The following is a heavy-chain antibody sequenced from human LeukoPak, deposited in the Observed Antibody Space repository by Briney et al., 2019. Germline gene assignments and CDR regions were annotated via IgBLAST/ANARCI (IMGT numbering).Heavy chain of an antibody. Sequence: QSGGSLRLSCAASGFTFSSYGMHWVRQAPGKGLEWVLAITGSGGSTYYADSVKGRFTISRDNSKNTLYLQMNSLRAEDTAVYYCVKGSAASLPYYFDYWGQGTLVTVSS. CDR2: ITGSGGST. V-gene: IGHV3-23*01. CDR1: GFTFSSYG. D-gene: IGHD2-2*01. CDR3: VKGSAASLPYYFDY. J-gene: IGHJ4*02.